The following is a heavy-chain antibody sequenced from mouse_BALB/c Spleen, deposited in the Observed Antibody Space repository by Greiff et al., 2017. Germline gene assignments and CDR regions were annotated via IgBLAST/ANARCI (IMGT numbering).Heavy chain of an antibody. J-gene: IGHJ2*01. V-gene: IGHV1-87*01. CDR3: ANGYDGGEY. CDR1: GYTFTSYW. Sequence: VQLQQSGAELARPGASVKLSCKASGYTFTSYWMQWVKQRPGQGLEWMGAIYPGDGDTRYTQKFKGKATVTADKSSSTAYTQLSSLASEASAGYYCANGYDGGEYWGQGTTLTVSS. CDR2: IYPGDGDT. D-gene: IGHD2-2*01.